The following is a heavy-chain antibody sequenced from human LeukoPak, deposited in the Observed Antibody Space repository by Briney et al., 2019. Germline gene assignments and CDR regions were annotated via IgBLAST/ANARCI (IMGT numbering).Heavy chain of an antibody. Sequence: SQTLSLTCTVSGGSISSGGYYWSWIRQHPGKGLEWIGYIYYSGGTYYNPSLKSRVTISVDTSKNQFSLKLSSVTAADTAVYYCARSEGLLRRGGSANAFDIWGQGTMVTVSS. J-gene: IGHJ3*02. V-gene: IGHV4-31*03. D-gene: IGHD3-16*01. CDR3: ARSEGLLRRGGSANAFDI. CDR1: GGSISSGGYY. CDR2: IYYSGGT.